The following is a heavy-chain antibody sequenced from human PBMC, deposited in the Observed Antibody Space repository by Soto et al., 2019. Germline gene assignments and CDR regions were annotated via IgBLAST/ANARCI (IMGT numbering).Heavy chain of an antibody. V-gene: IGHV3-74*01. CDR3: ARGGDSSYYDSSGYPAAFDI. CDR2: INRYGSST. J-gene: IGHJ3*02. CDR1: GFTFSSYW. Sequence: EVQLVESGGGLVQPGGSQRLSCEGSGFTFSSYWMHRVRQAPGKGLVWVSCINRYGSSTSYADSVKGRFTISRDNAKNTVYLQMNSLRAEDTAVYYCARGGDSSYYDSSGYPAAFDIWGQGTMVTVSS. D-gene: IGHD3-22*01.